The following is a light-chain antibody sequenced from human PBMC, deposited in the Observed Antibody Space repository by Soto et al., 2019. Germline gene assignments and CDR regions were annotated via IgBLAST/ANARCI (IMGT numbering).Light chain of an antibody. J-gene: IGKJ4*01. V-gene: IGKV1-13*02. CDR1: QDISSS. CDR2: AAS. CDR3: QQVKSYPST. Sequence: AIQLTQSPSSLSASVGDRVTITCRASQDISSSLAWYQQKPGKAPKLLIYAASILQGGVPSGFSGSGFGTDFTLTISSLRAEDFASYFCQQVKSYPSTFGGGTKVAIK.